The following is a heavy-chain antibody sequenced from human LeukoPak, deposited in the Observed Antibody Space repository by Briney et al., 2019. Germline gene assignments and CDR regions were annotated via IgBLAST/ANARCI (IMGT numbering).Heavy chain of an antibody. CDR3: ARDAGSHDFWSGYSTRYNWFDP. Sequence: GRSLRLSCAASGFTFSSYAMHWVRQAPGKGLEWVAVISYDGSNKYYADSVKGRFTISRDNSKNTLYLQMNSLRAEDTAVYYCARDAGSHDFWSGYSTRYNWFDPWGQGTLVTVSS. V-gene: IGHV3-30-3*01. CDR2: ISYDGSNK. J-gene: IGHJ5*02. D-gene: IGHD3-3*01. CDR1: GFTFSSYA.